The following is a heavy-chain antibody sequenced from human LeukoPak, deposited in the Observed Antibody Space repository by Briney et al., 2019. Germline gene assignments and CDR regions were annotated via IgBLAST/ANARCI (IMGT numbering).Heavy chain of an antibody. Sequence: SETLSLTCTVSGGSISSSSYYWGWIRQPPGKGLEWIGYIYYSGSTNYNPSLKSRVTISVDTSKNQFSLKLSSVTAADTAVYYCARHGGAYCSSTSCRNWFDPWGQGTLVTVSS. CDR3: ARHGGAYCSSTSCRNWFDP. J-gene: IGHJ5*02. V-gene: IGHV4-61*05. CDR1: GGSISSSSYY. CDR2: IYYSGST. D-gene: IGHD2-2*01.